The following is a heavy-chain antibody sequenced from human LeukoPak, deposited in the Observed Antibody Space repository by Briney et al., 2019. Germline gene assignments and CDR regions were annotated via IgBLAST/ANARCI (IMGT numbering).Heavy chain of an antibody. D-gene: IGHD3/OR15-3a*01. V-gene: IGHV3-48*03. Sequence: GGSLRLSCAGSGFTVSSYEMNWVRQAPGKGLEWVSYISSSGSTIYYADSVKGRFTISRDNAKNSLYLQMNSLRAEDTAFYYCARVGLPDAFDIWGQGTMVTVSS. CDR3: ARVGLPDAFDI. CDR2: ISSSGSTI. CDR1: GFTVSSYE. J-gene: IGHJ3*02.